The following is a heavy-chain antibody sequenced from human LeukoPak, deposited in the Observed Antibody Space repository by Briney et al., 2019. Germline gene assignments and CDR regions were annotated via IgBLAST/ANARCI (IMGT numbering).Heavy chain of an antibody. D-gene: IGHD3-16*01. CDR1: GGSITSYY. J-gene: IGHJ5*02. V-gene: IGHV4-59*08. Sequence: SETLSLTCTVSGGSITSYYWSWIRQPPGKGLEWIGYIYYSGSTNYNPSLKSRVTISVDTYKNQFSLKLSSVTAADTAVYYCARLGGQLDLWGQGTLVTVSS. CDR3: ARLGGQLDL. CDR2: IYYSGST.